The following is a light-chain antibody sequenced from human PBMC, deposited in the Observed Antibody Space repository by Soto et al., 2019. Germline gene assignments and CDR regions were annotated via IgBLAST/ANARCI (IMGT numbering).Light chain of an antibody. CDR2: GAS. J-gene: IGKJ3*01. CDR3: QQLNSFPIP. Sequence: IPLTQSPSSLSAPVGDRVTISCRASQGIANFLAWYQQKPGKAPKLLIYGASTLQSGVPSRFSGSGSGADFTLTISSLQPEYFATYYCQQLNSFPIPFGPGTKVDIK. V-gene: IGKV1-9*01. CDR1: QGIANF.